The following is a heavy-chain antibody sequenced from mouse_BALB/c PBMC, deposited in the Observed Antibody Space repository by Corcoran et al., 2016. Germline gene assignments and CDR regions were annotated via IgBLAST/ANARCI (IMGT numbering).Heavy chain of an antibody. D-gene: IGHD1-1*01. J-gene: IGHJ4*01. V-gene: IGHV14-3*02. CDR1: GFNIKDTY. CDR3: ARSGGDYGSPIYYAMDY. Sequence: EVQLQQSGAELVRPGASVKLSCTASGFNIKDTYMHWVKQRPEQGLEWIGRIDPANGNTKYDPKFQGKATITADTSSNTAYLQLSSLTSEDTAVYYCARSGGDYGSPIYYAMDYWGQGTSVTVSS. CDR2: IDPANGNT.